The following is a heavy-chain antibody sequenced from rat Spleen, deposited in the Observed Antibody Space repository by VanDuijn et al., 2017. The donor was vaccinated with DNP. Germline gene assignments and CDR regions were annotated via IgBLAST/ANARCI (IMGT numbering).Heavy chain of an antibody. CDR1: GFSLTSYG. D-gene: IGHD1-2*01. J-gene: IGHJ2*01. V-gene: IGHV2-15*01. CDR3: AREEPRILSFFSSLFDY. Sequence: QVQLKESGPGLVQPSQTLSLTCTVSGFSLTSYGVSWVRQPPGKGLEWIGAIWSGGSSYYNSALKSRLSISRDTSKSQVFLKMNSLQTEDTAIYFCAREEPRILSFFSSLFDYWGQGVMVTVSS. CDR2: IWSGGSS.